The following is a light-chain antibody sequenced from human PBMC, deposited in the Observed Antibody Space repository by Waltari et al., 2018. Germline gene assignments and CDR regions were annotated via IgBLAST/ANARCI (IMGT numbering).Light chain of an antibody. CDR2: DAS. V-gene: IGKV3-11*01. Sequence: EIVLTQSPAILSLSPGERATLTCRPSQGVTKYLSWYQLKPGQAPRLLIPDASNGTTGIPTRFSGSGSGTDFTLTISSLEPDDFAVYFCHLRSNWRYTFGQGTKLEIK. CDR1: QGVTKY. CDR3: HLRSNWRYT. J-gene: IGKJ2*01.